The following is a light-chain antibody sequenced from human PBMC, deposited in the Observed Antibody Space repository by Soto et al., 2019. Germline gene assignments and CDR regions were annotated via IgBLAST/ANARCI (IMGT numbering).Light chain of an antibody. J-gene: IGKJ3*01. CDR1: QSVGSSF. Sequence: EIVLTQSPGTLSLSPGEGATLSCRASQSVGSSFLAWYQQKPGHSPRLLIYGTSIRATGIPDRFSGSGSGTDFTLTISRLEPEDFAVYYCQHYGSSPSFTFGPWTKVDIK. V-gene: IGKV3-20*01. CDR3: QHYGSSPSFT. CDR2: GTS.